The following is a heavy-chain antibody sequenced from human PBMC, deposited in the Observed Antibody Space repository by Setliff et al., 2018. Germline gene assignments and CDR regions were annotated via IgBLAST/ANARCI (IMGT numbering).Heavy chain of an antibody. CDR3: SRGHRERFFDSGGLPAAFDF. V-gene: IGHV1-18*01. Sequence: ASVKVSCKASGYTFTSYGISWVRQAPGQGLEWMGWISAYNGNTNYAQKLQGRVTMTTDTSTSTAYMELRSMRSDVPAVYYCSRGHRERFFDSGGLPAAFDFWGQGTLVTVSS. D-gene: IGHD2-15*01. J-gene: IGHJ3*01. CDR2: ISAYNGNT. CDR1: GYTFTSYG.